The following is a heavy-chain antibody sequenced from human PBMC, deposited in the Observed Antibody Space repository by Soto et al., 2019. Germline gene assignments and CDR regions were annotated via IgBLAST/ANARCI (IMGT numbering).Heavy chain of an antibody. J-gene: IGHJ5*02. CDR1: GFTFSRYG. CDR2: IWYDGSNR. V-gene: IGHV3-33*06. CDR3: AKEFRFDP. Sequence: PGGSLRLSCAASGFTFSRYGMHWVRQAPGKGLEWVAVIWYDGSNRYHADSVKGRFTISRDNSKNTLYLQMNSLRAEDTAVYYCAKEFRFDPWGQGTLVTVSS.